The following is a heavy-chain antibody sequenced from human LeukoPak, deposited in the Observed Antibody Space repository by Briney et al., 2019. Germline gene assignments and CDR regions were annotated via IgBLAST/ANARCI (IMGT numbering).Heavy chain of an antibody. Sequence: GGSLRLSCAASGFTFSSYAMSWVLQAPGKGLEWVSAISGSGGSTYYADSVKGRYTISRDNSKNTLYLQMNSLRAEDTAVYYCAKSRDGRAVAGTGPEGADAFDIWGQGTMVTVSS. V-gene: IGHV3-23*01. CDR2: ISGSGGST. CDR1: GFTFSSYA. D-gene: IGHD6-19*01. J-gene: IGHJ3*02. CDR3: AKSRDGRAVAGTGPEGADAFDI.